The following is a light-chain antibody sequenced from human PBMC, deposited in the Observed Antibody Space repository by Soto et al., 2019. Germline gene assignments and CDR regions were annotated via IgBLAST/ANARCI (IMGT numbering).Light chain of an antibody. J-gene: IGKJ5*01. CDR2: TAS. Sequence: DIQLTQSPSFLSASVGDRVTITCRASQGISSDLAWYQQEPGKAPNLLIHTASTLQSVVPSRFSGTVSGTEFTLTNRSLQPEDFATYYCKQRDSYPEAFGQVTRLEIK. CDR3: KQRDSYPEA. V-gene: IGKV1-9*01. CDR1: QGISSD.